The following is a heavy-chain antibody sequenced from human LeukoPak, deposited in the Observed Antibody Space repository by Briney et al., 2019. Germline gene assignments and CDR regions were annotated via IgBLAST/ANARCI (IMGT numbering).Heavy chain of an antibody. V-gene: IGHV3-30*02. Sequence: GGSLRLSCAASGFTFSSYGMHWVRQAPGKGLEWVAFIRYDGSNKYYADSVKGRFTISRDNSKNTLHLQMNSLRAEDTAVYYCAKNKYSSSSGIDYWGQGTLVTVSS. CDR2: IRYDGSNK. D-gene: IGHD6-6*01. CDR1: GFTFSSYG. CDR3: AKNKYSSSSGIDY. J-gene: IGHJ4*02.